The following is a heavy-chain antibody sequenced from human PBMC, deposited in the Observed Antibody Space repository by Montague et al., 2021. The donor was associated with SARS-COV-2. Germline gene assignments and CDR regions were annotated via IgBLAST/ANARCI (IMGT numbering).Heavy chain of an antibody. CDR1: GFTFSSYS. D-gene: IGHD3-22*01. J-gene: IGHJ4*02. Sequence: SLRLSCAASGFTFSSYSVNWVRQAPGKGLEWVSSMSNSNSYIYYADSVKGRFTISRDNAKNSLYLQMNSLRAEDTAVYYCARAAWGYYDSSGYLDYWGRGTLVTVSS. V-gene: IGHV3-21*01. CDR3: ARAAWGYYDSSGYLDY. CDR2: MSNSNSYI.